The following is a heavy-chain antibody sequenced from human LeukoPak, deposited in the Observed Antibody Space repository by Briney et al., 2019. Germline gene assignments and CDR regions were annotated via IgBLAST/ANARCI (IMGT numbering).Heavy chain of an antibody. V-gene: IGHV5-51*01. D-gene: IGHD3-22*01. CDR3: ARRGYYYDSRGGDVTYYFDY. CDR2: IYPGDSDT. CDR1: GYSFTSYW. Sequence: PGESLKISCKGSGYSFTSYWIGWVRPMPGKGLEWMGIIYPGDSDTRYSPSFQGQVTISADKSISTAYLQWSSLKASDTAMYYCARRGYYYDSRGGDVTYYFDYWGQGTLVTVSS. J-gene: IGHJ4*02.